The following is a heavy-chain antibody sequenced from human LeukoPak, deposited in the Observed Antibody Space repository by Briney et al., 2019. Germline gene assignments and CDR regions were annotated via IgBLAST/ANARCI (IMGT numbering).Heavy chain of an antibody. D-gene: IGHD4-17*01. Sequence: PSETLSLTCTVSGGSISSSSYYWDWIRQPPGKGLESIGSIYYSGSTYYNPSLKSRVTISVDTSKNQFSLKLSSVTAADTAVYYCAGQYGDYVGDAFDIWGQGTMVTVSS. CDR3: AGQYGDYVGDAFDI. J-gene: IGHJ3*02. CDR2: IYYSGST. CDR1: GGSISSSSYY. V-gene: IGHV4-39*01.